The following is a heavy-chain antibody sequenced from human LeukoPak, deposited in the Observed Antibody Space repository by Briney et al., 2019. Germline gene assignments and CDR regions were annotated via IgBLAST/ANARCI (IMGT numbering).Heavy chain of an antibody. CDR3: ARGAGYSSGWYPGNWFDP. CDR1: GFNFTIYS. V-gene: IGHV3-48*01. J-gene: IGHJ5*02. D-gene: IGHD6-19*01. Sequence: PGGSLRLFCAASGFNFTIYSMHWVRQAPGKGLEWVSFISSTSKTIYYADSVKGRFTISRDNALNSLYLQMISLRAEDTAMYYCARGAGYSSGWYPGNWFDPWGQGTLVTVSS. CDR2: ISSTSKTI.